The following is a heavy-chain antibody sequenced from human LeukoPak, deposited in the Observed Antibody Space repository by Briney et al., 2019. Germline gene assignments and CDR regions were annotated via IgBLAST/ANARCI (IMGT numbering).Heavy chain of an antibody. D-gene: IGHD3-16*01. CDR1: GFTFRSYA. CDR3: ASEPGGDY. J-gene: IGHJ4*02. V-gene: IGHV3-23*01. Sequence: GGSLRLSCAASGFTFRSYAMNWVRQAPGKGLEWVSVISGSDGTTYFVDSVKGRFAISRDNSKDTLFLQMNSLRAEDTAIYYCASEPGGDYWGQGTLVTVSS. CDR2: ISGSDGTT.